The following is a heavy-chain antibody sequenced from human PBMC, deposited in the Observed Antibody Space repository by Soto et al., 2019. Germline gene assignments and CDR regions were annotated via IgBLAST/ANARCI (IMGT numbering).Heavy chain of an antibody. CDR2: IHYGGHA. CDR1: GGSINPYNLF. Sequence: QLQLQESGPGLVGPSETLSLTCTVSGGSINPYNLFWAWVRQPPGKGLEWIASIHYGGHAYYSPSLTTRVTISTDTSKNRVSLELPSATAADTAVYFCARVNVTLDLWGQGTLVTVSS. D-gene: IGHD2-21*02. V-gene: IGHV4-39*01. J-gene: IGHJ4*02. CDR3: ARVNVTLDL.